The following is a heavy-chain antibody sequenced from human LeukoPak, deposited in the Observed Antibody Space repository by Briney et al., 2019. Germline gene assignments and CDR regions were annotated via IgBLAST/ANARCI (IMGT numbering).Heavy chain of an antibody. CDR3: ARRSGTTSVGWYFDL. D-gene: IGHD1-7*01. CDR1: GGSISSSSYY. V-gene: IGHV4-39*01. J-gene: IGHJ2*01. CDR2: IHYSGST. Sequence: SETLSLTCTVSGGSISSSSYYWGWIRQPPGKGLEWIASIHYSGSTYDNPSLKSRVTISVDTSMNQFSLKLSSVTAADTAVYYCARRSGTTSVGWYFDLWGRGTLVTVSS.